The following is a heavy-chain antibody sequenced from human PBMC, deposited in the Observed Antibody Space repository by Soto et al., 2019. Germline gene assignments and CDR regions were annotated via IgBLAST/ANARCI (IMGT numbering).Heavy chain of an antibody. CDR2: IYYIGSS. Sequence: QVQLQESGPGLVKPSQTLSLTCTVSGGSIGSGGYYWNLFRQHPGKGLEWIGYIYYIGSSYYNPALKSRVTISLDTSKNQFSLKLSAVTAADTAVYYCARSVFPWGQGTLVTVSS. CDR3: ARSVFP. CDR1: GGSIGSGGYY. V-gene: IGHV4-31*03. J-gene: IGHJ5*02.